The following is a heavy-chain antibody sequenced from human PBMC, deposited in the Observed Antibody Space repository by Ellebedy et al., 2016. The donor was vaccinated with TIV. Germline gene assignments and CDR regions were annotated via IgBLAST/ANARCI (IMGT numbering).Heavy chain of an antibody. Sequence: MPSETLSLTFSISGDSVSSSSAAWNWIRQSPSRGLEWLGRTYYRSKWYDDYAGSVKSRITINPDTSKNQFYLQLNSVTPEDTAVYYCARGQDYSGRVFDYWGQGTLVTVSS. D-gene: IGHD1-26*01. V-gene: IGHV6-1*01. CDR2: TYYRSKWYD. J-gene: IGHJ4*02. CDR3: ARGQDYSGRVFDY. CDR1: GDSVSSSSAA.